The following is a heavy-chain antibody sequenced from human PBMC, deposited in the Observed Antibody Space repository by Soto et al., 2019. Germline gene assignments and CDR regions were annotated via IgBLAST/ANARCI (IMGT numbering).Heavy chain of an antibody. Sequence: HGESLKSSCKGSGYSFTSYWIGWVRQMPGKGLEWMGIIYPGDSDTRYSPSFQGQVTISADKSISTAYLQWSSLKASDTAMYYCARQENRRYYYYGMDVWGQGTTVTVSS. CDR3: ARQENRRYYYYGMDV. J-gene: IGHJ6*02. CDR1: GYSFTSYW. CDR2: IYPGDSDT. V-gene: IGHV5-51*01.